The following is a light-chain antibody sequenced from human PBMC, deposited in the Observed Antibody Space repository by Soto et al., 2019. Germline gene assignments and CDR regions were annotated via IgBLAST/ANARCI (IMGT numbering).Light chain of an antibody. CDR2: KAS. CDR3: QQYGSSSPWT. J-gene: IGKJ1*01. Sequence: DIQMTQSPCTLSASVGDRVTITCRASQSISSWLAWYQQKPGRAPKLLIYKASSLETGVPSRFSGSGSGTEFTLIISSLQPDDFASYYCQQYGSSSPWTFGQGNKVEIK. CDR1: QSISSW. V-gene: IGKV1-5*03.